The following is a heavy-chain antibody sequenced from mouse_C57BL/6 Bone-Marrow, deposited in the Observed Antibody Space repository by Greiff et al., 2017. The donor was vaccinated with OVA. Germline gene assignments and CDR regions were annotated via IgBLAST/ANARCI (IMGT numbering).Heavy chain of an antibody. CDR1: GFTFSSYA. Sequence: DVQLVESGEGLVKPGGSLKLSCAASGFTFSSYAMSWVRQTPEKRLEWVAYISSGGDYIYYADTVKGRFTISRDNARNTLYLQMSSLKSEDTAMYYCTRGPLYGSTYWYFDVWGTGTTVTVSS. J-gene: IGHJ1*03. V-gene: IGHV5-9-1*02. D-gene: IGHD1-1*01. CDR3: TRGPLYGSTYWYFDV. CDR2: ISSGGDYI.